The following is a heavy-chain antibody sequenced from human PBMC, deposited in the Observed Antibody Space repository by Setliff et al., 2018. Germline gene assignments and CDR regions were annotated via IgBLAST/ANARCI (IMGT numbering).Heavy chain of an antibody. D-gene: IGHD3-3*01. J-gene: IGHJ5*02. CDR1: GHTFTSYG. V-gene: IGHV1-18*01. Sequence: ASVKVSCKASGHTFTSYGISWVRQAPGQGLEWMGWISAYNGNTNYAQKLQGRVTMTTDTSTSTAYMELRSLRSDDTAVYYCARDPAPRLRFLERFDPWGQGTLVTVSS. CDR2: ISAYNGNT. CDR3: ARDPAPRLRFLERFDP.